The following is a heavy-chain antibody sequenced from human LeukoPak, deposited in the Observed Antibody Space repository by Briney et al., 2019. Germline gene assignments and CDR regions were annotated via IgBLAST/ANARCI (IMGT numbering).Heavy chain of an antibody. CDR1: GLTFGDHF. V-gene: IGHV3-72*01. Sequence: GGSLRLSCAASGLTFGDHFLDWVRQAPGKGLEWVGRSRNKANSYITEYAASVKGRFTISRDDSKNSVYLQMNSLKAGDTAVYYCATFFGYDFGYWGQGTLVTVSS. D-gene: IGHD5-12*01. CDR2: SRNKANSYIT. J-gene: IGHJ4*02. CDR3: ATFFGYDFGY.